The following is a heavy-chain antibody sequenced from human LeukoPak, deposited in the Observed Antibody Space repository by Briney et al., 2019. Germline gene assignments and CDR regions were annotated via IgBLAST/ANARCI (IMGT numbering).Heavy chain of an antibody. CDR2: IRSDGSTS. D-gene: IGHD4-17*01. CDR3: VKDRGAYDLDS. J-gene: IGHJ4*02. V-gene: IGHV3-30*02. CDR1: GFTFSSYS. Sequence: PGGSLRLSCATSGFTFSSYSMHWVRQARGKGLQWGSHIRSDGSTSYCADSVRGRFTIPRDNSKNTVYLQMNSLRPEDTAVYYCVKDRGAYDLDSWGQGTLVTVSS.